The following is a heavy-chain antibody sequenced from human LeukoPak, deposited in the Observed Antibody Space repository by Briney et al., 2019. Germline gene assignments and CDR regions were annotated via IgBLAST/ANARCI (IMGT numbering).Heavy chain of an antibody. CDR3: ARHRNEAGYSSSWFIDY. D-gene: IGHD6-13*01. J-gene: IGHJ4*02. CDR1: GGSISSSSYY. Sequence: SETLSPTCTVSGGSISSSSYYWGWIRQPPGKGLEWIGSIYYSGSTYYNPSLKSRVTISVDTSKNQFSLKLSSVTAADTAVYYCARHRNEAGYSSSWFIDYWGQGTLVTVSS. V-gene: IGHV4-39*01. CDR2: IYYSGST.